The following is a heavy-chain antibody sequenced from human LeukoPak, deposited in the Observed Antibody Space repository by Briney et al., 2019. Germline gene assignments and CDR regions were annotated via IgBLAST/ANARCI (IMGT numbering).Heavy chain of an antibody. V-gene: IGHV3-48*03. J-gene: IGHJ4*02. Sequence: GGSLRLSCAASGFTFSSYEMTWVRQAPGKGLEWVSYISSSAIIIYYADSVKGRFTISRDNAKNSLYLQMHSLRAEDTAVYYCARGPLLDYWGQGTLVTVSS. D-gene: IGHD2-21*01. CDR1: GFTFSSYE. CDR3: ARGPLLDY. CDR2: ISSSAIII.